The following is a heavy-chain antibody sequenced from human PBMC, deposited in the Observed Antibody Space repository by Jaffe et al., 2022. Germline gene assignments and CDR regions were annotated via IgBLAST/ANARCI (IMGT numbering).Heavy chain of an antibody. V-gene: IGHV1-2*06. CDR3: AREGSFDDYTD. CDR2: ITPNSGAT. D-gene: IGHD3-10*01. J-gene: IGHJ4*02. CDR1: GYTFTGFH. Sequence: QVQLVQSGAEVKKPGASVKVSCKASGYTFTGFHMHWVRQAPGQGLEWMGRITPNSGATNYAQKFQGRVTLTRDTSISTTYMDLTRLTSDDTAVYYCAREGSFDDYTDWGQGTLVTVSS.